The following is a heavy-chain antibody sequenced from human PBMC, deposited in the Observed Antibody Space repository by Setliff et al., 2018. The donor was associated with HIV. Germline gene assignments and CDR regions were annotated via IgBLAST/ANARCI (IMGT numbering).Heavy chain of an antibody. V-gene: IGHV4-34*01. CDR2: INHSGST. D-gene: IGHD2-15*01. CDR1: GGSFSDHY. Sequence: SETLSLTCAVYGGSFSDHYWSWIRQPPGKGLEWIGEINHSGSTNYNPSLESRVTISVDTSKNQFSLKMRSVTAADTAVYFCARVLRYCSGGSCYLFPGETFDIWGQGTMVTVSS. CDR3: ARVLRYCSGGSCYLFPGETFDI. J-gene: IGHJ3*02.